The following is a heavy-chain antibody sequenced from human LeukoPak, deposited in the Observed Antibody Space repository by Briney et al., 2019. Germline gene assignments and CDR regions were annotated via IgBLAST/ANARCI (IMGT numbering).Heavy chain of an antibody. J-gene: IGHJ3*02. V-gene: IGHV3-23*01. Sequence: GGSLRLSCAVSGFTFRSYAMSWVRQAPRKGLEWVASITGGGITAYYADSVKGRFTISRDNSKNTLYLQMNSLRVEDTAVYYCAKNTVGETIGWDAYDIWGHGTLGAVSS. CDR1: GFTFRSYA. CDR3: AKNTVGETIGWDAYDI. CDR2: ITGGGITA. D-gene: IGHD1-26*01.